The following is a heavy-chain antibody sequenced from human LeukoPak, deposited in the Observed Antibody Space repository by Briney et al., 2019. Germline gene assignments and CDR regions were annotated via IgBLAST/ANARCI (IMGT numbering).Heavy chain of an antibody. D-gene: IGHD3-22*01. Sequence: SETLSLTCTVSGGSISNYFWSWIRQPPGNTLEWIGYIYYSGSTNYNPSLKSRVTISVDTSKNQFSLKLSSVTAADTAVYYCARAGRTYYYDSSGYYWFDYWGQGTLVTVSS. J-gene: IGHJ4*02. V-gene: IGHV4-59*01. CDR2: IYYSGST. CDR3: ARAGRTYYYDSSGYYWFDY. CDR1: GGSISNYF.